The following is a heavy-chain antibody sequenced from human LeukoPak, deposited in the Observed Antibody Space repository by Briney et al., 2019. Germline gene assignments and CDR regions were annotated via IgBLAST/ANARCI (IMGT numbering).Heavy chain of an antibody. CDR2: IYYRGST. J-gene: IGHJ4*02. CDR1: GGSISSYC. V-gene: IGHV4-59*08. CDR3: ARQSYGDYFDY. Sequence: ETLSLTCTVSGGSISSYCWSWIRQPPGKGLEWIGYIYYRGSTSYNPSLKSRVTILVDTSKNQFSLKLSSVTAADTAVYYCARQSYGDYFDYWGQGTLVTVSS. D-gene: IGHD4-17*01.